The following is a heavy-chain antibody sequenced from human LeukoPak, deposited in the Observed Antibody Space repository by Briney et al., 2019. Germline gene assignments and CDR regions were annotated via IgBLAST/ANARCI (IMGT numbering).Heavy chain of an antibody. CDR1: GGSISSYY. V-gene: IGHV4-59*01. J-gene: IGHJ3*02. CDR3: AKHRYSYGTFQDAFDI. Sequence: SETLSLTCTVSGGSISSYYWSWIRQPPGKGLEWIGYIYYSGSTNYNPSLKSRVTISVDTSKNQFSLKLSSVTAADTAVYYCAKHRYSYGTFQDAFDIWGQGTMVTVPS. CDR2: IYYSGST. D-gene: IGHD5-18*01.